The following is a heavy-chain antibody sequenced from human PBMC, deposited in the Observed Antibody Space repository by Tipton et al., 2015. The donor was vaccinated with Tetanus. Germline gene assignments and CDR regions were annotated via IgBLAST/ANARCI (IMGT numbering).Heavy chain of an antibody. CDR1: GGSMSRYY. CDR2: IYISGST. CDR3: VRDRGLTTSGGIGMDV. V-gene: IGHV4-4*07. Sequence: TLSLTCSVSGGSMSRYYWTWIRQPAGKGLEWIGRIYISGSTNYNPSLKSRVTMSLDTSKNQFSLEVSSVTAADTAVYYCVRDRGLTTSGGIGMDVWGQGTTVTVSS. D-gene: IGHD4-17*01. J-gene: IGHJ6*02.